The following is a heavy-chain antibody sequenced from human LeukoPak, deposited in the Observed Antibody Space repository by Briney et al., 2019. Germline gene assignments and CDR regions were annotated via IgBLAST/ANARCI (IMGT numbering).Heavy chain of an antibody. Sequence: ASVKVSCKASGYTFTSYDINWVRQATGQGLEWMGWMNPNSGNTGYAQKFQGRVTMTTDTSTSTAYMELRSLRSDDTAVYYCARDRLGYCSSTSCRSPLDYWGQGTLVTVSS. CDR2: MNPNSGNT. CDR1: GYTFTSYD. V-gene: IGHV1-8*02. D-gene: IGHD2-2*01. J-gene: IGHJ4*02. CDR3: ARDRLGYCSSTSCRSPLDY.